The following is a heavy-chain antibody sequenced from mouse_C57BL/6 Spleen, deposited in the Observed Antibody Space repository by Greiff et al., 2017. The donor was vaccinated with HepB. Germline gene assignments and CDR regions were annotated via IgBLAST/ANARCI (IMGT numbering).Heavy chain of an antibody. Sequence: EVQLQESGGGLVQPGGSMKLSCAASGFTFSDAWMDWVRQSPEKGLEWVAEIRNKANNHATYYAESVKGRFTISRDDSKSSVYLQMNSLRAEDTGIYYCTRRVSPYFDYWGQGTTLTVSS. CDR2: IRNKANNHAT. CDR3: TRRVSPYFDY. J-gene: IGHJ2*01. V-gene: IGHV6-6*01. D-gene: IGHD6-2*01. CDR1: GFTFSDAW.